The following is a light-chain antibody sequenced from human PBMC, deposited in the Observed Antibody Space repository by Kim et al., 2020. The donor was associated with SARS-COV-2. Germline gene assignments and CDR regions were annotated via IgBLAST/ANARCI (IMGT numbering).Light chain of an antibody. J-gene: IGKJ2*01. CDR1: QSVSSF. V-gene: IGKV3-11*01. Sequence: GERATLSCRASQSVSSFLAWYQQKPGQAPRLLSYDASNRATGIPARFSGSGSGTDFTLTISTLEPEDFAVYYCQQRGNWRTFGQGTKLEI. CDR2: DAS. CDR3: QQRGNWRT.